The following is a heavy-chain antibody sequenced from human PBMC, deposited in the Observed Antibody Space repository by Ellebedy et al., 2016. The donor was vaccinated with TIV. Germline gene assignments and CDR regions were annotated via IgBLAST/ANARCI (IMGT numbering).Heavy chain of an antibody. J-gene: IGHJ4*02. CDR3: ARDTGEVYFDY. CDR2: INHSGST. V-gene: IGHV4-34*01. Sequence: MPSETLSLTCAVYGGSFSGYYWSWIRQPPGKGLEWIGEINHSGSTNYNPSLKSRVTISVDTSKNQFSLKLSSVTAADTAVYYCARDTGEVYFDYWGQGTLVTVSS. CDR1: GGSFSGYY. D-gene: IGHD3-10*01.